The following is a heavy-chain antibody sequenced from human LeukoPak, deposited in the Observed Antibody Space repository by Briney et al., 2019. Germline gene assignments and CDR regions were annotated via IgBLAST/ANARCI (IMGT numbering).Heavy chain of an antibody. CDR3: ASSGSYNRGSRYYFDY. CDR2: ISYDGSNK. V-gene: IGHV3-30*03. J-gene: IGHJ4*02. Sequence: AGGSLRLSCAASGFTFSSYGMHWVRQAPGKGLEWVAVISYDGSNKYYADSVKGRFTISRDNSKNTLYLQMNSLRAEDTAVYYCASSGSYNRGSRYYFDYWGQGTLVTVSS. CDR1: GFTFSSYG. D-gene: IGHD1-26*01.